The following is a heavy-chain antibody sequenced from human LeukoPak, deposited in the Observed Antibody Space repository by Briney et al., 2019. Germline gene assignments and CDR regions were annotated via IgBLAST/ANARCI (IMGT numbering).Heavy chain of an antibody. CDR3: ARDRDTAMGL. V-gene: IGHV3-72*01. CDR2: TRNRANSYTT. J-gene: IGHJ4*02. Sequence: GGSLRLSCAASGFTLSDHYMDWVRQAPGKGLEWVGRTRNRANSYTTDYAASVKGRFTISRDDLKSSLYLQMNSLRTEDTAVYYCARDRDTAMGLWGQGTLVTVSS. D-gene: IGHD5-18*01. CDR1: GFTLSDHY.